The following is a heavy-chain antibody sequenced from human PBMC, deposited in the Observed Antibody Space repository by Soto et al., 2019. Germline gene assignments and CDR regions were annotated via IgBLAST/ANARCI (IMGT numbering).Heavy chain of an antibody. CDR3: ARLRPPGNWFDP. V-gene: IGHV4-39*01. J-gene: IGHJ5*02. Sequence: SETLSLTCIVSGGSIISSSYYWVWIRQPPGKGLEWIGDVYYSGTTHYIPSLKSRVTISVDTSKNQFSLRLSSVTAADTAVYYCARLRPPGNWFDPWGQGTLVTVSS. CDR2: VYYSGTT. CDR1: GGSIISSSYY.